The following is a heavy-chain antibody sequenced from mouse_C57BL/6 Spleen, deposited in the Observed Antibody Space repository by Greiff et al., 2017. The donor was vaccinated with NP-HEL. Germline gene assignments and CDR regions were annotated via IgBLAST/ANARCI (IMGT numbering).Heavy chain of an antibody. CDR3: ALPYGNYLYYFDY. Sequence: VQLQQSGPELVKPGASVKISCKASGYAFSSSWMNWVKQRPGKGLEWIGRIYPGDGDTNYNGKFKGKATLTADKSSSTAYMQLSSLTSEDSAVYFCALPYGNYLYYFDYWGQGTTLTVSS. J-gene: IGHJ2*01. V-gene: IGHV1-82*01. CDR1: GYAFSSSW. CDR2: IYPGDGDT. D-gene: IGHD2-1*01.